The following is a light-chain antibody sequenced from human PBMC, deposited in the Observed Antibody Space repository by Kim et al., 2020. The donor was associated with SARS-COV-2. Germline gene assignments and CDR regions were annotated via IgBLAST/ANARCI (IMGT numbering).Light chain of an antibody. J-gene: IGKJ5*01. Sequence: DIQLTQSPSFLSASVGDRVTITCRASRGISSYLAWYQQRPGRPPKLLMYGASTMQSGVPSRFSGSGAGTDFTLTINNLQPEDFATYYCQQLHSYSITFGQGTRLDIK. CDR1: RGISSY. CDR3: QQLHSYSIT. CDR2: GAS. V-gene: IGKV1-9*01.